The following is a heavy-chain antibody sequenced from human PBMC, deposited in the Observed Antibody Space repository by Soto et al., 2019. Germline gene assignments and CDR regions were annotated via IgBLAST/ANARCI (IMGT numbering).Heavy chain of an antibody. CDR2: ISGSGANT. V-gene: IGHV3-21*01. Sequence: PWGSLRISCVASGFTFSRSTMNWVRQAPGKGLEWVSSISGSGANTYYADSVKGRFTISRDNVKNSLFLQMTSPRAEDTAVYYCARDKDYFQDSGYYFDHWGQGVLVTVSS. CDR1: GFTFSRST. D-gene: IGHD5-12*01. J-gene: IGHJ4*02. CDR3: ARDKDYFQDSGYYFDH.